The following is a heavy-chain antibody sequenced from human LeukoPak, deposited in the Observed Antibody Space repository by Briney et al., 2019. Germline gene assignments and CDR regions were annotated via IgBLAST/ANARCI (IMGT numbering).Heavy chain of an antibody. J-gene: IGHJ5*02. CDR1: GYTFTSYD. CDR2: MNPNSGNT. Sequence: GASVKVSCKASGYTFTSYDINWVRQATGQGLEWMGWMNPNSGNTGYAQKFQGRVTMTRNTSISTAYMELSSLRSEDTAVYYCARGADSSGYYDWFDPWGQGTLVTVSS. D-gene: IGHD3-22*01. V-gene: IGHV1-8*01. CDR3: ARGADSSGYYDWFDP.